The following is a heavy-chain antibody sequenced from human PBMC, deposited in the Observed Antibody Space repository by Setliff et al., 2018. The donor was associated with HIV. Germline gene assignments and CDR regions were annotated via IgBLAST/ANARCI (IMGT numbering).Heavy chain of an antibody. D-gene: IGHD3-22*01. CDR3: VRGSGYYYFDN. CDR2: ITGGGDHT. V-gene: IGHV3-74*01. Sequence: PGGSLRLSCAASGFTFHNVWMHWVRQAPGKGLEWVSAITGGGDHTYYADSVKGRFTISRDNAKNMLYLQMNSLSADDTAVYYCVRGSGYYYFDNWGQGALVTVSS. CDR1: GFTFHNVW. J-gene: IGHJ4*02.